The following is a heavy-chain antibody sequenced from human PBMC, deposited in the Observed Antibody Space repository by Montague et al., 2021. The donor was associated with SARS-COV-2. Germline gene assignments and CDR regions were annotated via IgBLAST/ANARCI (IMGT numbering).Heavy chain of an antibody. D-gene: IGHD5-12*01. CDR1: GGSISSYY. V-gene: IGHV4-59*01. CDR3: ARGGATGYGMDV. J-gene: IGHJ6*02. Sequence: SETLSLTCTVSGGSISSYYWSWIRQSPVKVLEWIGYIYYTGSTNYNPSLKSRVTMSVDTSKNQFSLKLSSVTAADTAVYYCARGGATGYGMDVWGQGTTVTVSS. CDR2: IYYTGST.